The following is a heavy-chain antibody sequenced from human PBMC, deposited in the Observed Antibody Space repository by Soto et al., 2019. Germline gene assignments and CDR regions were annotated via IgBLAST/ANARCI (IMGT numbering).Heavy chain of an antibody. D-gene: IGHD6-19*01. CDR3: ARDSYSIAVAGDFDY. CDR1: GFTFSSYW. V-gene: IGHV3-7*01. CDR2: IKQDGSEK. J-gene: IGHJ4*02. Sequence: PGGSLRLSCAASGFTFSSYWMSWVRQAPGKGLEWVANIKQDGSEKYYVDSVKGRFTISRDNAKNSLYLQMNSLRAEDTAVYYCARDSYSIAVAGDFDYWGQGTLVTVSS.